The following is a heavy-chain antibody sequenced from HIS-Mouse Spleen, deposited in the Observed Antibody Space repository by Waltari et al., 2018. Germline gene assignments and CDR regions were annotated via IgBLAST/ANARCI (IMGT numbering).Heavy chain of an antibody. J-gene: IGHJ3*02. Sequence: QVQLVQSGAEVKKPGASVKVSCKASGYTFTGYYMHWVRQAPGQGLEWMGWSNTNVGGKRYAQTFQGRVTMTRDTSISTAYMELSRLRSDDTAVYYCARVGLGIAFDIWGQGTMVTVSS. CDR2: SNTNVGGK. CDR1: GYTFTGYY. CDR3: ARVGLGIAFDI. V-gene: IGHV1-2*02. D-gene: IGHD7-27*01.